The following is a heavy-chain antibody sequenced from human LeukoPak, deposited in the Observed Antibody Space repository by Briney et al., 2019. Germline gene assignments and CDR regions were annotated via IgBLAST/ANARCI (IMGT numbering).Heavy chain of an antibody. Sequence: GGSLRLSCAASGFTFSGFWMNWVRQAPGEGLEWVANINEDGSEKNYVDSVKGRFTISRDNAKSSLYLQMNSLRADDTAVYYCRKGHYSDYHSWGQGALVTVSS. CDR2: INEDGSEK. V-gene: IGHV3-7*01. J-gene: IGHJ4*02. CDR1: GFTFSGFW. CDR3: RKGHYSDYHS. D-gene: IGHD4-11*01.